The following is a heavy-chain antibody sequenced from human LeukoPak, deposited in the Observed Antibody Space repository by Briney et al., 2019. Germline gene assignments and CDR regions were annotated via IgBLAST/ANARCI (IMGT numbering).Heavy chain of an antibody. CDR1: GGSISSSSYY. Sequence: SETLSLTCTVSGGSISSSSYYWGWIRQPPGKGLEWIGSIYYSGSTYYNPSLKSRVTISVDTSKNQFSLKLSSVTAGDTAVYYCAKDRPYYASGSYRLFDYWGQGILVTVSS. D-gene: IGHD3-10*01. CDR3: AKDRPYYASGSYRLFDY. CDR2: IYYSGST. J-gene: IGHJ4*02. V-gene: IGHV4-39*07.